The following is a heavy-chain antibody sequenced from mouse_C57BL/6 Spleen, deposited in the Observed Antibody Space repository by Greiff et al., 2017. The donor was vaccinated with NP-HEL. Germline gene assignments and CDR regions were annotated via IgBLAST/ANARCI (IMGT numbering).Heavy chain of an antibody. D-gene: IGHD3-2*02. Sequence: VQLQQPGAELVRPGTSVKLSCKASGYTFTSYWMHWVKQRPGQGLEWIGVIDPSDSYTNYNQKFKGKATLTVDTSSSTAYMQLSSLTSEDSAVYYCARWAAQVFFDYWGQGTTLTVSS. J-gene: IGHJ2*01. CDR3: ARWAAQVFFDY. CDR1: GYTFTSYW. V-gene: IGHV1-59*01. CDR2: IDPSDSYT.